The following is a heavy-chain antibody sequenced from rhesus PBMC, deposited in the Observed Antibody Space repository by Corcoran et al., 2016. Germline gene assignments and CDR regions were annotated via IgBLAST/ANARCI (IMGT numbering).Heavy chain of an antibody. V-gene: IGHV4-127*01. CDR1: GYSISSGYD. CDR2: IYGSSGST. Sequence: QVQLQESGPGVVKPSETLSLTCAVSGYSISSGYDWSWIRQPPGKGLEWIGYIYGSSGSTNYNPSLNSRCTIAKDTSKKQFSLKLSSVTAADTAVYYCARRAFIAAAGTLFDYWGQGVLVTVSS. J-gene: IGHJ4*01. D-gene: IGHD6-25*01. CDR3: ARRAFIAAAGTLFDY.